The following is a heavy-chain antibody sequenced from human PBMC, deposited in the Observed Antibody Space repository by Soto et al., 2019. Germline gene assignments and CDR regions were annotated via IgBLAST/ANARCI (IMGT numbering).Heavy chain of an antibody. D-gene: IGHD3-10*01. CDR2: IKQDGSEK. CDR1: GFTFSSYW. J-gene: IGHJ6*03. Sequence: GGSLRLSCAASGFTFSSYWMSWVRQAPGKGLEWVANIKQDGSEKYYVDSVKGRFTISRDNAKNSLYLQMNSLRAEDTAVYYCARKDYYGSGTETTIYYYYYYMDVWGKGTTVTVSS. V-gene: IGHV3-7*01. CDR3: ARKDYYGSGTETTIYYYYYYMDV.